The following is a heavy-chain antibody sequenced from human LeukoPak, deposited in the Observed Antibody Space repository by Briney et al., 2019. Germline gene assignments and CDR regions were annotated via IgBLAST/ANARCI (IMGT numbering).Heavy chain of an antibody. J-gene: IGHJ4*02. D-gene: IGHD1-26*01. CDR2: ISSYSGNT. V-gene: IGHV1-18*01. CDR3: ARDYGWELLPYYFDY. CDR1: GYSFSRKG. Sequence: ASVKVSCKTSGYSFSRKGISWVRQAPGQGPEWMGWISSYSGNTNYAQNLQGRVTITTDTSTSTAYMELRSLRSDNTAVYYCARDYGWELLPYYFDYWGQGTLVTVSS.